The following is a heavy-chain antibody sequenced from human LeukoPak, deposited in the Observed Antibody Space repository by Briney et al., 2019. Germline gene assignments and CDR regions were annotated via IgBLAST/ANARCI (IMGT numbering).Heavy chain of an antibody. CDR1: GGTIRGFA. J-gene: IGHJ4*02. D-gene: IGHD3-22*01. CDR2: IIPILGIA. V-gene: IGHV1-69*04. CDR3: ARDEDYYDSSGYYLLGD. Sequence: SVKVSCKASGGTIRGFAINWVRQAPGQGLEWMGRIIPILGIANYAQKFQGRVTITADKSTSTAYMELSSLRSEDTAVYYCARDEDYYDSSGYYLLGDWGQGTLVTVSS.